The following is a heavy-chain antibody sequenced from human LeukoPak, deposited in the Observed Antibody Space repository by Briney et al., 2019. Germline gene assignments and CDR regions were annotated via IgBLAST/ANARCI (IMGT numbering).Heavy chain of an antibody. CDR3: ARDLPRGYSCDY. Sequence: GGSLRLSCAPSGFTFSHYSMNGARQAPGRGLEWVSYINGHGDATYYADSVEGRFSISRDNAKKSLYLQLDSLRAEDRAVYYCARDLPRGYSCDYWGQGTLVTVSS. J-gene: IGHJ4*02. CDR1: GFTFSHYS. CDR2: INGHGDAT. V-gene: IGHV3-48*01. D-gene: IGHD5-18*01.